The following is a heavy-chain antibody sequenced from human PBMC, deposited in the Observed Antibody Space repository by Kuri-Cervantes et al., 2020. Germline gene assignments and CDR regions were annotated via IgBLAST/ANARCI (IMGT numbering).Heavy chain of an antibody. Sequence: GESLKISCAASGFIFSDYDIHWVRQAPGKGLEWVAVVSDDGSNRIYADSVKGRFTISRDNSKKTLYLQMTSLTTEDTAVYYCARVSESYYYFDYWGQGSLVTVSS. V-gene: IGHV3-30-3*01. CDR2: VSDDGSNR. D-gene: IGHD1-26*01. J-gene: IGHJ4*02. CDR3: ARVSESYYYFDY. CDR1: GFIFSDYD.